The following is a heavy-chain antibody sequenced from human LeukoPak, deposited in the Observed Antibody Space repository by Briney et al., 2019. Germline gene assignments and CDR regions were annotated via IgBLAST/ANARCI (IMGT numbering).Heavy chain of an antibody. CDR2: ISGSGGST. J-gene: IGHJ4*02. Sequence: LPGGSLRLSCAASGFTFSSYAMSWVRQAPGKGLEWVSAISGSGGSTYNADSVKGRFTISRDNSKNTLYLQMNSLRAEHTAVYYCAKDRSSSWHARDDYWGQGTLVTVSS. CDR1: GFTFSSYA. V-gene: IGHV3-23*01. D-gene: IGHD6-13*01. CDR3: AKDRSSSWHARDDY.